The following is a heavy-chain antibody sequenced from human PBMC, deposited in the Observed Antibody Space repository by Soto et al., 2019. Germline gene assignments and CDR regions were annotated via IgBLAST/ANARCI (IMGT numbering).Heavy chain of an antibody. CDR3: ARVGAAGYYYDSSAYS. D-gene: IGHD3-22*01. V-gene: IGHV4-31*03. Sequence: SETLSLTCSVSGAPISSTSHYWNWIRQHPGKGLEWIGYIYYSGSTSYSPSLRSRVTISVDTSKNQFSLRLTSVTAADTAVYYCARVGAAGYYYDSSAYSWGQGTLVTVSS. CDR1: GAPISSTSHY. CDR2: IYYSGST. J-gene: IGHJ4*02.